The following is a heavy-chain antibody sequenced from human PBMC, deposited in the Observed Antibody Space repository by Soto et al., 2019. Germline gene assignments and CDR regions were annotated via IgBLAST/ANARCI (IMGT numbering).Heavy chain of an antibody. CDR3: ARGGGCSGGSCNFDY. J-gene: IGHJ4*02. D-gene: IGHD2-15*01. CDR1: GFTFSSYS. Sequence: EVQLVESGGGLVQPGGSLRLSCAASGFTFSSYSMNWVRQAPGKGLEWVSYISSSSSTIFYADSVKGRFTISRDNAKNSQYPQMNSLRAEDTAVYYCARGGGCSGGSCNFDYWGQGTLVTVSS. V-gene: IGHV3-48*01. CDR2: ISSSSSTI.